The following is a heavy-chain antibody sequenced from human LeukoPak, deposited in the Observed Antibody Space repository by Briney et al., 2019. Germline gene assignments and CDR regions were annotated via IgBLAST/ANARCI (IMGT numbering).Heavy chain of an antibody. Sequence: SETLSLTCTVSGDSIRSSYCNCIPHPPAKGLECIVYIHHSGYTKYNPSLKSRLTISVDTCRNQFSLKLSSATAADTAIYYCARHANAYSSSYFDYWGQGSLVTVSS. CDR3: ARHANAYSSSYFDY. CDR1: GDSIRSSY. V-gene: IGHV4-59*08. J-gene: IGHJ4*02. D-gene: IGHD4-11*01. CDR2: IHHSGYT.